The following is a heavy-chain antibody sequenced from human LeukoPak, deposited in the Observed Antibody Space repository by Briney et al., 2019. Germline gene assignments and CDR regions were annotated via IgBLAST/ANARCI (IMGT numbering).Heavy chain of an antibody. Sequence: SETLSLTCTVSGGSISSYYWSWIRQPPGKGLEWIGYIYYSGSTNYNPSLKSRVTTSVDTSKNQFSLKLSSVTAADTAVHYCATTPRYSSSWYYFDYWGQGTLVTVSS. J-gene: IGHJ4*02. V-gene: IGHV4-59*01. CDR3: ATTPRYSSSWYYFDY. D-gene: IGHD6-13*01. CDR1: GGSISSYY. CDR2: IYYSGST.